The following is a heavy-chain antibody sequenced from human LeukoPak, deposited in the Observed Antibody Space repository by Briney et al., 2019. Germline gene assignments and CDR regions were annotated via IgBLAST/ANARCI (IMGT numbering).Heavy chain of an antibody. V-gene: IGHV1-46*01. CDR1: GYTFTSYY. CDR3: ARDSKGPGDV. J-gene: IGHJ6*04. Sequence: ASVKVSCKASGYTFTSYYMHWVRQAPGQGLEWMGIINPSGGSTSYAQKFQGRVTMTRDMSTSTVYMELSRLRSDDTAVYYCARDSKGPGDVWGKGTTVTISS. CDR2: INPSGGST.